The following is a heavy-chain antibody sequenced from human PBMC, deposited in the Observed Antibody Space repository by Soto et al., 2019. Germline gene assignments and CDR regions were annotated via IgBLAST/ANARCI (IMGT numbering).Heavy chain of an antibody. J-gene: IGHJ3*02. Sequence: ASVKVSCKASGYTFTNYAMHWVRQAPGHRLEWMGWINTGNGNTKSSQKFQGRVTITRDTSATTAYMELSSLRSEDTAVYYCARGQWLVQGHAFDIPGQATRVTVSS. CDR1: GYTFTNYA. V-gene: IGHV1-3*04. CDR2: INTGNGNT. CDR3: ARGQWLVQGHAFDI. D-gene: IGHD6-19*01.